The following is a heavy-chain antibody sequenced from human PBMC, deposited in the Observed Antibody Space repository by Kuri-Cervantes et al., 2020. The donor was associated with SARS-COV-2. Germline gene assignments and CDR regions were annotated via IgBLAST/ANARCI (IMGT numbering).Heavy chain of an antibody. Sequence: ESLKISCTVSGGSISSYYWSWIRQPPGKGLEWIGYIYYSGSTYYNPSLKSRVTISVDTSKNQFSLKLSSVTAADTAVYYCARSWEDYYGSGSYPTFDYWGQGTLVTVSS. V-gene: IGHV4-59*08. D-gene: IGHD3-10*01. CDR2: IYYSGST. J-gene: IGHJ4*02. CDR1: GGSISSYY. CDR3: ARSWEDYYGSGSYPTFDY.